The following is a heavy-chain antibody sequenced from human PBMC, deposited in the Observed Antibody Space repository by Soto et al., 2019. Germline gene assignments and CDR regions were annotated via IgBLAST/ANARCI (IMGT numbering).Heavy chain of an antibody. Sequence: PSETLSLTCAVYGGSFSGYYWSWIRQPPGKGLEWIGEINHSGSTNCNPPLKSRVTISLDTSKNQLSLRLSSVTAAETAVYFCARGGGDYYYGMDVWGQGTTVTSP. J-gene: IGHJ6*02. CDR3: ARGGGDYYYGMDV. CDR2: INHSGST. CDR1: GGSFSGYY. V-gene: IGHV4-34*01. D-gene: IGHD3-16*01.